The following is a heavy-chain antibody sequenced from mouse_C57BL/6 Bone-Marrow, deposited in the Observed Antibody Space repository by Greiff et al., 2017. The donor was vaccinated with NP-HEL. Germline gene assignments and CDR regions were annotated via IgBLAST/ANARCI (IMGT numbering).Heavy chain of an antibody. CDR3: ARGSAGSSFYYFDY. CDR1: GYTFTSYD. Sequence: QVTLKVCGPELVKPGASVKLSCKASGYTFTSYDINWVKQRPGQGLEWIGWIYPRDGSTKYNEKFKGKATLTVDTSSSTAYMELHSLTSEDSAVYFCARGSAGSSFYYFDYWGQGTTLTVSS. D-gene: IGHD1-1*01. J-gene: IGHJ2*01. V-gene: IGHV1-85*01. CDR2: IYPRDGST.